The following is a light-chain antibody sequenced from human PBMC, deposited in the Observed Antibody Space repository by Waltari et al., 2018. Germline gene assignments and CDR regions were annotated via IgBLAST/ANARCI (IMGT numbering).Light chain of an antibody. CDR1: NSDVGSYNL. J-gene: IGLJ2*01. CDR2: EVT. CDR3: SSYAGGSTVI. V-gene: IGLV2-23*02. Sequence: QSALTQPASVSGSPGQSITISCTRTNSDVGSYNLVSWYQQHPAKAPNHTLYEVTKRPSRFPNLFSGSKSCNTASLTISGLQAEDEADYYCSSYAGGSTVIFGGGTKVTVL.